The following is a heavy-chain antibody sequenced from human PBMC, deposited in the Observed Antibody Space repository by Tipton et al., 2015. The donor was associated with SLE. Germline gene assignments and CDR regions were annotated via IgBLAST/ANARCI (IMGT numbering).Heavy chain of an antibody. V-gene: IGHV3-13*04. CDR2: IGIADDT. CDR1: GFTFSSYD. J-gene: IGHJ4*02. Sequence: SGFTFSSYDMHWVRQATGKGLEWVSYIGIADDTYYPGSVKGRFTISRENAKNFLYLQMNSLRAEDTAVYYCVRGRGYASSGYYFDSWGPGNPGHRLL. CDR3: VRGRGYASSGYYFDS. D-gene: IGHD3-22*01.